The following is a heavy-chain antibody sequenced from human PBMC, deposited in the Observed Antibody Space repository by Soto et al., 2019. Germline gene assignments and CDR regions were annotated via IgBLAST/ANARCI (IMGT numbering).Heavy chain of an antibody. Sequence: PSETLSLTCTVSGGSISSYYWSWIGQPPGKGLEWIGYIYYSGSTNYNPSLKSRVTISVDTSKNQFSLKLSSVTAADTAVYYCARRCGYSFDYWGQGTLVTVSS. CDR1: GGSISSYY. CDR2: IYYSGST. D-gene: IGHD3-22*01. V-gene: IGHV4-59*01. CDR3: ARRCGYSFDY. J-gene: IGHJ4*02.